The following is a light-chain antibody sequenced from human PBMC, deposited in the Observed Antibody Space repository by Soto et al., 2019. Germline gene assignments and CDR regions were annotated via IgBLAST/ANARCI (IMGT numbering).Light chain of an antibody. CDR1: QRISRW. V-gene: IGKV1-5*01. J-gene: IGKJ1*01. CDR2: DAS. CDR3: QQHNSNSPWT. Sequence: DIQMTQSPSTLSASVEDRITITCRASQRISRWLAWYHQKTGEAPNLLIYDASSLVSGFPSRLCSSGSAREFTPPTSSLQPDDFATYYCQQHNSNSPWTFGQGTKVDNK.